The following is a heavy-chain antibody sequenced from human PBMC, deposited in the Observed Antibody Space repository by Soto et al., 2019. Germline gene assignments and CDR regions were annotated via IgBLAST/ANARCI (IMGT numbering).Heavy chain of an antibody. D-gene: IGHD2-8*01. CDR3: ARDEAYCTNGVCSEYYFDY. V-gene: IGHV1-3*01. Sequence: QVQLVQSGAEVKKPGASVKVSCKASGYTFTSYAMHWVRQAPGQRLEWMGWINAGNGNTKYSQKFQGRVTITRDTPASTAYMELSSLRSEDTAVYYCARDEAYCTNGVCSEYYFDYWGQGTLVTVSS. J-gene: IGHJ4*02. CDR2: INAGNGNT. CDR1: GYTFTSYA.